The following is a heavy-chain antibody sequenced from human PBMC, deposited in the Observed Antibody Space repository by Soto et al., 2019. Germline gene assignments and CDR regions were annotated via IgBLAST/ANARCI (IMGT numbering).Heavy chain of an antibody. CDR2: ISWNSGSI. D-gene: IGHD2-15*01. CDR1: GFTFDDYD. Sequence: EVQLVESGGGLVQPGRSLRLSCAASGFTFDDYDMHWVRQAPGNGLEWVSGISWNSGSIGYADSVKGRFTITRDNAKNSLYLQMNSLRAEDTALYYCAKAKLFLGDAMYYFHYWGQGTMVTVSS. CDR3: AKAKLFLGDAMYYFHY. J-gene: IGHJ4*02. V-gene: IGHV3-9*01.